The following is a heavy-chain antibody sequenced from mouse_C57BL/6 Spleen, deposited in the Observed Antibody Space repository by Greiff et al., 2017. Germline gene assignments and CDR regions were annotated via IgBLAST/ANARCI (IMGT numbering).Heavy chain of an antibody. Sequence: LVEPGASVKIPCKASGYTFTDYNMDWVKQSHGKSLEWIGDINPNNGGTIYNQKFKGKATLTVDKSSSTAYMELRSLTSEDTAVYYCAREGDYYGSSLDYWGQGTTLTVSS. D-gene: IGHD1-1*01. V-gene: IGHV1-18*01. CDR2: INPNNGGT. CDR3: AREGDYYGSSLDY. CDR1: GYTFTDYN. J-gene: IGHJ2*01.